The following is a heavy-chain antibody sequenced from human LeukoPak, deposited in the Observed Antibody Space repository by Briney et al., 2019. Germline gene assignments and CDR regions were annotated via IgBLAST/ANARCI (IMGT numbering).Heavy chain of an antibody. CDR2: IYYSGST. D-gene: IGHD4-23*01. Sequence: PSETLSLTCTVSDGSISSYYWSWIRQPPGKGLEWIGYIYYSGSTNYNPSLKSRVTISVDTSKNQFSLKLSSVTAADTAVYYCARDDGGNSESLDSWGQGTLVTVSS. V-gene: IGHV4-59*01. CDR3: ARDDGGNSESLDS. CDR1: DGSISSYY. J-gene: IGHJ4*02.